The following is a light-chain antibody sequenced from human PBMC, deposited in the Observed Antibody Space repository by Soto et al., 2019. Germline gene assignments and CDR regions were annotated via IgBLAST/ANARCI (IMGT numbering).Light chain of an antibody. CDR3: QQFDSSSLYT. Sequence: EIVLTQSPGTLSLSPGERATLSCRASQSVSSSYLAWYQQRPGQAPRLLIYGASSRATGIPDRFSGSGSGKDFTLTISSLEPEDFAVYYCQQFDSSSLYTFGQGSRLEIK. CDR1: QSVSSSY. V-gene: IGKV3-20*01. J-gene: IGKJ2*01. CDR2: GAS.